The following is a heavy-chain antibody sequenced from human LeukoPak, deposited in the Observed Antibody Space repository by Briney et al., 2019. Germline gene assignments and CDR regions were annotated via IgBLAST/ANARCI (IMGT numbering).Heavy chain of an antibody. D-gene: IGHD2/OR15-2a*01. CDR1: GFTLSSYW. Sequence: GGSLRLSCAASGFTLSSYWMSWVRQAPGKGLEWVAKIKQDGSEKYYVDSVKGRFTISRDNAKNSLYLQMNSLRAEDTAVYYCARDLWAKAPGVFDYWGQGTLVTVSS. CDR3: ARDLWAKAPGVFDY. J-gene: IGHJ4*02. CDR2: IKQDGSEK. V-gene: IGHV3-7*04.